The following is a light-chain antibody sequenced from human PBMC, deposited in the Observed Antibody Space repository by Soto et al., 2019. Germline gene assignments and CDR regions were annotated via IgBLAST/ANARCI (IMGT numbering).Light chain of an antibody. V-gene: IGKV3-20*01. CDR3: QQYGSSPP. J-gene: IGKJ5*01. CDR2: GAS. Sequence: VMTQSPVTLSVSPGERATLSCRASQSVGSRLAWYQQKPGQAPRLLIYGASNRATGIPARFSGSGSGTHFTLTITRLEPEDFAVYYCQQYGSSPPFGQGTRLEIK. CDR1: QSVGSR.